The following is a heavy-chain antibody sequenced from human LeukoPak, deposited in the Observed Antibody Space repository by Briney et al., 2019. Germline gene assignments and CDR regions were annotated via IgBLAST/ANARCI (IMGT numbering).Heavy chain of an antibody. Sequence: PGGSLRLSCVTSGFSFSSYRMHWVRQAPGKGLVWVSDINPDGTNTNYADSVKGRFTMSRDNAKNTLYLQMNGLTADDTAVYYCVTAGHYFMDVWGKGTTVTVSS. CDR1: GFSFSSYR. J-gene: IGHJ6*03. V-gene: IGHV3-74*01. CDR3: VTAGHYFMDV. CDR2: INPDGTNT.